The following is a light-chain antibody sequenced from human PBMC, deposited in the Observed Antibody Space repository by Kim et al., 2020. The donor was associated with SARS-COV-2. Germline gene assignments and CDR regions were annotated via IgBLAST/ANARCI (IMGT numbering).Light chain of an antibody. V-gene: IGKV3-20*01. J-gene: IGKJ5*01. CDR3: QQYDSSPRT. Sequence: EFVLTQSPGTLSLSPGERATLSCRASKSVSSSNLAWYQQKPGQAPRLLIYDASSRATGIPDRFSGSGSGTDFTLTISRLESEDFAVYYCQQYDSSPRTFGQGTRLEIK. CDR1: KSVSSSN. CDR2: DAS.